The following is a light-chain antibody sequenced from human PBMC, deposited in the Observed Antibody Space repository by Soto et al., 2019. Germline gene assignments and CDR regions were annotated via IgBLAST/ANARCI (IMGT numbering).Light chain of an antibody. CDR1: QDINTY. Sequence: EIVLTQSPATLSLSPGARAPLSCRASQDINTYLAWYQQKPGQAPRLLIYDASNRAKGIPARFSGSGPGTDFTLTISSLEPEDFAVYYCQQRSNWPITFGQGTRLEIK. CDR3: QQRSNWPIT. CDR2: DAS. V-gene: IGKV3D-11*01. J-gene: IGKJ5*01.